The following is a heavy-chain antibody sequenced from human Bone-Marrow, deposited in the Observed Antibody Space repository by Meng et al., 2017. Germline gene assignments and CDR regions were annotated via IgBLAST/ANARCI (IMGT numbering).Heavy chain of an antibody. CDR2: INSDGSST. V-gene: IGHV3-74*01. Sequence: GESLKISCAASGFTFSSYAMHWVRQAPGKGLVWVSRINSDGSSTSYADSVKGRFTIFRDNAKNTLYLQMNSLRAEDTAVYYCARDLGWVLFDYWGQGALVTVSS. CDR3: ARDLGWVLFDY. J-gene: IGHJ4*02. D-gene: IGHD3-3*01. CDR1: GFTFSSYA.